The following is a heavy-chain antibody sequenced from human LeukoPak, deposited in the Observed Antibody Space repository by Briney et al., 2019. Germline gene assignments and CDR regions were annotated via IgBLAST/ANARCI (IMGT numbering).Heavy chain of an antibody. J-gene: IGHJ3*02. CDR1: GGSISSHY. CDR2: IYTSGST. V-gene: IGHV4-4*07. CDR3: ARDPGSGSYYFTDAFDI. D-gene: IGHD3-10*01. Sequence: SETLSLTCTVSGGSISSHYWSWIRQPAGKGLEWIGRIYTSGSTNYNPSLKSRVTMSVDTPKNQFSLKLSPVTAADTAVYYCARDPGSGSYYFTDAFDIWGQGTMVTVSS.